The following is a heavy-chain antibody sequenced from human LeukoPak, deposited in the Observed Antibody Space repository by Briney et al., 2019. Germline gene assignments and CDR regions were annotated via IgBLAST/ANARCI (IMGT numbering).Heavy chain of an antibody. CDR2: IYHSGST. Sequence: KSSETLSLTXAVSGYSISSGYYWGWTRQPPGKGLEWIGSIYHSGSTYYNPSLKSRVTISVDTSKNQFSLKLSSVTAADTAVYYCARLFLRLGELSPIGYWGQGTLVTVSS. CDR1: GYSISSGYY. D-gene: IGHD3-16*02. J-gene: IGHJ4*02. V-gene: IGHV4-38-2*01. CDR3: ARLFLRLGELSPIGY.